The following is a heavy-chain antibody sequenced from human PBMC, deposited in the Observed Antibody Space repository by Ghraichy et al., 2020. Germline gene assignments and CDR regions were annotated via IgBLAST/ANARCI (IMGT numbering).Heavy chain of an antibody. CDR2: INAGNGNT. V-gene: IGHV1-3*01. CDR3: ARDGGVRLERLFDY. J-gene: IGHJ4*02. D-gene: IGHD1-1*01. CDR1: GYTFTSYA. Sequence: ASVKVSCKASGYTFTSYAMHWVRQAPGQRLEWMGWINAGNGNTKYSQKFQGRVTITRDTSASTAYMELSSLRSEDTAVYYCARDGGVRLERLFDYWGQGTLVTVSS.